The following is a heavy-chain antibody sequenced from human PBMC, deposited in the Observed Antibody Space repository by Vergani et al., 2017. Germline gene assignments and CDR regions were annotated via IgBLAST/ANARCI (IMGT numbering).Heavy chain of an antibody. D-gene: IGHD4-23*01. CDR1: GFTFSSYS. V-gene: IGHV3-21*01. CDR2: ISSSSSYI. J-gene: IGHJ4*02. Sequence: EVQLVESGGGLVKPGGSLRLSCAASGFTFSSYSMNWVRQAPGKGLEWVSSISSSSSYIYYADSVKGRFTISRDNAKNSLYLQMNSLRAEDTAVYYCAGSTTVVTPTDYWGQGTLVTVSS. CDR3: AGSTTVVTPTDY.